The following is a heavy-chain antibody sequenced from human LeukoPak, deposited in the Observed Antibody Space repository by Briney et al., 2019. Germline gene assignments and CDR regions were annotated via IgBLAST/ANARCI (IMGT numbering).Heavy chain of an antibody. V-gene: IGHV3-9*01. CDR3: AKDLLNVDIPGGYYYYYYGMDV. CDR1: GFTFDDYA. J-gene: IGHJ6*02. D-gene: IGHD5-12*01. CDR2: ISWNSGGI. Sequence: GGSLRLSCAASGFTFDDYAMHWVRQAPGKGLEWVSGISWNSGGIGYADSVKGRFTISRDNAKNSLYLQMNSLGAEDTALYYCAKDLLNVDIPGGYYYYYYGMDVWGQGTAVTVSS.